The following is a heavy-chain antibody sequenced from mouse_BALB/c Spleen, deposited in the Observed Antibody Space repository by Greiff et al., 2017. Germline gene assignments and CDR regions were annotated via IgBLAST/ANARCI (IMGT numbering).Heavy chain of an antibody. Sequence: VQLQESGAELVKPGASVKLSCKASGYTFTSYWMHWVKQRPGQGLEWIGEINPSNGRTNYNEKFKSKATLTVDKSSSTAYMQLSSLTSEDSAVYYCARAYYGSWFAYWGQGTLVTVSA. CDR3: ARAYYGSWFAY. CDR1: GYTFTSYW. D-gene: IGHD1-2*01. CDR2: INPSNGRT. J-gene: IGHJ3*01. V-gene: IGHV1S81*02.